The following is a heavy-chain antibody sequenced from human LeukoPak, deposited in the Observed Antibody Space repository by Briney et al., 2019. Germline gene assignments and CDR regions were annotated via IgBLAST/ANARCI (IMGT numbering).Heavy chain of an antibody. D-gene: IGHD3-16*01. CDR3: ARLLGGFYGDSFDY. Sequence: GGSLRLSCAASGFTFSSYWMHWVRQAPGKGLVWVSRINSDGSSTSYADSVKGRFTISRDNAKNTLYLQVNSLRAEDTAVYYCARLLGGFYGDSFDYWGQGTLVTVSS. CDR2: INSDGSST. J-gene: IGHJ4*02. V-gene: IGHV3-74*01. CDR1: GFTFSSYW.